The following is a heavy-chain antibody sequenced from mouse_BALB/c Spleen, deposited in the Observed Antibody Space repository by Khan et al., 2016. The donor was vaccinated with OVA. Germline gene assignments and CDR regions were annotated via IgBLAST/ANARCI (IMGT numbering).Heavy chain of an antibody. CDR2: IDPTTGYT. CDR1: GYTFTNYW. CDR3: TSHGSSDTWFGY. V-gene: IGHV1-7*01. J-gene: IGHJ3*01. Sequence: QVQLQQSGAELAKPGASVKMSCKASGYTFTNYWMHWVKQRPGQGLEWIGYIDPTTGYTEYNQKFKDKATLTADKSSSTAYMQLSSLTSNDSAVYYCTSHGSSDTWFGYWGQGTLVTVSA. D-gene: IGHD1-1*01.